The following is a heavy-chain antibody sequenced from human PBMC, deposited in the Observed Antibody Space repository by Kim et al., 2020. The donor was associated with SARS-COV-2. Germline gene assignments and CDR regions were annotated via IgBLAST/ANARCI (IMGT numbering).Heavy chain of an antibody. D-gene: IGHD3-22*01. J-gene: IGHJ4*02. CDR2: IYTSGST. CDR1: GGSISSGSYY. Sequence: SETLSLTCTVSGGSISSGSYYWSWIRQPAGKGLEWIGRIYTSGSTNYNPSLKSRVTISVDTSKNQFSLKLSSVTAADTAVYYCARDTYYYDSSGYYHPRLRYDYWGQGTLVTVSS. CDR3: ARDTYYYDSSGYYHPRLRYDY. V-gene: IGHV4-61*02.